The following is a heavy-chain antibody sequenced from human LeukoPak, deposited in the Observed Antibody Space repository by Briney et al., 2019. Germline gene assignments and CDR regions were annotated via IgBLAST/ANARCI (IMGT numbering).Heavy chain of an antibody. CDR1: GGSISSGSYY. CDR2: IYTSGST. J-gene: IGHJ6*03. D-gene: IGHD6-13*01. Sequence: NSSETLSLTCTVSGGSISSGSYYWSWIRQPAGKGLEWIGRIYTSGSTNYNPSLKSRVTISVDTSKNQFSLKLSSVTAADTAVYYCARIGIAAAGTISYYYYMDVWGKGTTVTVS. V-gene: IGHV4-61*02. CDR3: ARIGIAAAGTISYYYYMDV.